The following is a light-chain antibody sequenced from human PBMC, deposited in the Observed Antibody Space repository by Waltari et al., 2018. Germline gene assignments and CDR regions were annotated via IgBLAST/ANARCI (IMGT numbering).Light chain of an antibody. CDR1: QSINRN. Sequence: EVVLTQSPATLSLSPGEGATLSCRASQSINRNLAWYQQKPGQAPRLLMYDASNRATGIPDRFSGSGSGTDFTLTITRLEPEDFAVYYCQQRTDGLTFGQGTRLGIK. V-gene: IGKV3-11*01. CDR2: DAS. J-gene: IGKJ5*01. CDR3: QQRTDGLT.